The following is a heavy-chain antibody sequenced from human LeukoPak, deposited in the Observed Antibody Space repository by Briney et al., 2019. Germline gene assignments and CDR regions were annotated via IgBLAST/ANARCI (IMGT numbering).Heavy chain of an antibody. CDR3: VRGHCGDYPDPPNY. D-gene: IGHD4-17*01. J-gene: IGHJ4*02. V-gene: IGHV4-61*01. Sequence: PSETLSLTCTVSGGSVTSGSSYWSWIRQSPGKGLEWIGYIHYSGSTNSNPSLKSRVTMSIDTSKNQFSLKVTSVTAADTAVYYCVRGHCGDYPDPPNYWGQGTLVTVSS. CDR1: GGSVTSGSSY. CDR2: IHYSGST.